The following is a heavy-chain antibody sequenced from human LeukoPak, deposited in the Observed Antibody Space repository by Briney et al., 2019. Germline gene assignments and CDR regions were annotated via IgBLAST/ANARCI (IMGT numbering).Heavy chain of an antibody. V-gene: IGHV3-7*01. CDR2: IRQDGSEI. CDR3: ARDAGYYGSGSIGRMDV. CDR1: GFIFRNYW. Sequence: PGGSLRLSCAASGFIFRNYWMIWFRQAPGKGLEWVAHIRQDGSEISYVDSVEGRFTISRDNAKNSLYLQMNSLRAEDTAVYYCARDAGYYGSGSIGRMDVWGQGTMVTVSS. J-gene: IGHJ6*02. D-gene: IGHD3-10*01.